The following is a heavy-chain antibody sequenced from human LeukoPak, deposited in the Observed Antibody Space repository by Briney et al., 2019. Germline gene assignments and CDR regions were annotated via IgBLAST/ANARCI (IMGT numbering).Heavy chain of an antibody. CDR1: GGTFSSYA. J-gene: IGHJ5*02. CDR3: ARESIAAAGILGNWFDP. D-gene: IGHD6-13*01. CDR2: IIPIFGTA. V-gene: IGHV1-69*13. Sequence: ASVKVSCEASGGTFSSYAISWVRQAPGQGLEWMGGIIPIFGTANYAQKFQGRVTITADESTSTAYMELSSLRSEDTAVYYCARESIAAAGILGNWFDPWGQGTLVTVSS.